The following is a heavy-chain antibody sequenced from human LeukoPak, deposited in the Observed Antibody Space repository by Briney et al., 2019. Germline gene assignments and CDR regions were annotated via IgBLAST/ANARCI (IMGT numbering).Heavy chain of an antibody. CDR2: ISGGGGST. Sequence: GGSLRLSCAASGFTFTSYSMNWVRQAPGKGLEWVSTISGGGGSTYYADSVKGRFTISRDNPKNTLYLQVNSLRAEDTAVYYCAKGGKWDVTPFDYWGQGTLVTVSS. CDR1: GFTFTSYS. J-gene: IGHJ4*02. CDR3: AKGGKWDVTPFDY. D-gene: IGHD1-26*01. V-gene: IGHV3-23*01.